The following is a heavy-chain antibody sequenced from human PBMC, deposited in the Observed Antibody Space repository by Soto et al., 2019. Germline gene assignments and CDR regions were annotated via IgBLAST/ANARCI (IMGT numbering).Heavy chain of an antibody. V-gene: IGHV1-18*01. D-gene: IGHD1-1*01. J-gene: IGHJ4*02. CDR2: ISAHNGNT. Sequence: QVHLVQSGAEVKKPGASVKVSCKGSGYAFTTYGITWVRQAPGQGLERMGWISAHNGNTNYAQKLQGRVTVTRDPSTSTAYMELRSLRSDDTAVYYCARGRYGDYWGQGALVTVSS. CDR1: GYAFTTYG. CDR3: ARGRYGDY.